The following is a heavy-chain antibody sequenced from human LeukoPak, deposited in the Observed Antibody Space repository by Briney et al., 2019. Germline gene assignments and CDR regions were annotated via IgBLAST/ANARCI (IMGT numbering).Heavy chain of an antibody. V-gene: IGHV1-18*04. D-gene: IGHD2-2*03. J-gene: IGHJ5*02. CDR1: GYTFTSYG. Sequence: ASVKVSCKASGYTFTSYGISWVRQAPGQGLEWMGWISAYNGNTNYAQKLQGRVTMTTDTSTGTAYMELRSLRSDDTAVYYRARLDIVVVPAASRGFDPWGQGTLVTVSS. CDR2: ISAYNGNT. CDR3: ARLDIVVVPAASRGFDP.